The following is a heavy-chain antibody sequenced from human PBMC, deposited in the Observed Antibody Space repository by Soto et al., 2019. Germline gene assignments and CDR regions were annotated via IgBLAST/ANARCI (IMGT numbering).Heavy chain of an antibody. CDR1: GGSISSGGYY. J-gene: IGHJ3*02. CDR2: IYYSGST. V-gene: IGHV4-31*03. D-gene: IGHD1-1*01. Sequence: SETLSLTCTVSGGSISSGGYYWSWIRQHPGKGLEWIGYIYYSGSTYYNPSLKSRVTISLDTSKNQFSLKLSSVTAADTAVYYCARVNWNALIGAFDIWGQGTMVTVSS. CDR3: ARVNWNALIGAFDI.